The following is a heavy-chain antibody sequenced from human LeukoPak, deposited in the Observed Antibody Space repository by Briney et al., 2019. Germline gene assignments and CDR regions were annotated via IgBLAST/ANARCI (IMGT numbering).Heavy chain of an antibody. J-gene: IGHJ4*02. V-gene: IGHV1-69*13. CDR2: IIPIFGTA. Sequence: ASVKVSCKASGGTFSSYAISWVRQAPGQGLEWMGGIIPIFGTANYAQKFQGRVTITADESTSTAYMELSSLRSEDTAVYYCARDYMAYYYGSGSYFDYWGQGTLVTVSS. CDR1: GGTFSSYA. CDR3: ARDYMAYYYGSGSYFDY. D-gene: IGHD3-10*01.